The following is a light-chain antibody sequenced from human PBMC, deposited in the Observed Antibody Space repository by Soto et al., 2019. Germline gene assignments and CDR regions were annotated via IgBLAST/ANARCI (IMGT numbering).Light chain of an antibody. CDR3: QQYNNWPPLT. V-gene: IGKV3-15*01. CDR1: QSVSSS. J-gene: IGKJ4*01. Sequence: EIVMTQCPATLSLSPGETATLSCRASQSVSSSLAWYQQTPGRAPRLLIYGASTRATGIPTRFSGSGSGTEFTLTISSLQSEDFAVYYCQQYNNWPPLTFGGGTKVDIK. CDR2: GAS.